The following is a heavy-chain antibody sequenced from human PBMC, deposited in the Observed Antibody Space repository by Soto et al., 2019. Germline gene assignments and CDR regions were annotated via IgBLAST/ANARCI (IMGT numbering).Heavy chain of an antibody. Sequence: ASVKVSCKASGYIFSNYYMHWMRQAPGQGLEWMGIINPSDNSATYAQKFQGRITLNTDTPTSTVYMELSSLTPEDTAIYYCARDADGYNSWAIHYIDNCGKGTLVPVYS. CDR3: ARDADGYNSWAIHYIDN. J-gene: IGHJ4*02. CDR1: GYIFSNYY. V-gene: IGHV1-46*01. D-gene: IGHD5-18*01. CDR2: INPSDNSA.